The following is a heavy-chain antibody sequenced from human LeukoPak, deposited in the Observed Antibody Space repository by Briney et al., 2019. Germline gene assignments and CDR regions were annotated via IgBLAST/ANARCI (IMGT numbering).Heavy chain of an antibody. CDR3: AKDGPYCGGITCYFRYFDL. V-gene: IGHV3-30*18. Sequence: PGRSLRLSCAASGFIFSDYGMHWVRQAPGKGLEWVAVISNDGSIIYYADSVKGRFTISRDNSKNTLHLQMNSLRPDDTAVYYCAKDGPYCGGITCYFRYFDLWGRGTLVTVSS. CDR2: ISNDGSII. CDR1: GFIFSDYG. D-gene: IGHD2-21*01. J-gene: IGHJ2*01.